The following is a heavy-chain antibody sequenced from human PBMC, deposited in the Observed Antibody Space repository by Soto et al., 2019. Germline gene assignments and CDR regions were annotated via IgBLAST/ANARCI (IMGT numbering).Heavy chain of an antibody. V-gene: IGHV1-18*01. D-gene: IGHD6-13*01. CDR1: GYTFTSYG. CDR3: ARVIAAAGRRATNWFDP. CDR2: ISAYNGNT. J-gene: IGHJ5*02. Sequence: QVQLVQSGAEVKKPGAPVEVSCKASGYTFTSYGISWVRQAPGQGLEWMGWISAYNGNTNYAQKLQGRVTMTTDTSTSTAYMELRSLRSDDTAVYYCARVIAAAGRRATNWFDPWGQGTLVTVSS.